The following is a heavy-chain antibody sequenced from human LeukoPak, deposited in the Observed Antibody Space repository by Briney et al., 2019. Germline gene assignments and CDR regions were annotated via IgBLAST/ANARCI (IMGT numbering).Heavy chain of an antibody. J-gene: IGHJ6*02. CDR2: IEQDGSKV. CDR3: ARDQKPLQYIGLDV. Sequence: GGAPILSCAASGVTFNGYWMSCFRQAPGEGLEWVADIEQDGSKVYYVVSVKGRFSISRDNAKRSLYLHMNSLRAEDTAVYFCARDQKPLQYIGLDVWGQGTPVTVSS. D-gene: IGHD1-1*01. V-gene: IGHV3-7*01. CDR1: GVTFNGYW.